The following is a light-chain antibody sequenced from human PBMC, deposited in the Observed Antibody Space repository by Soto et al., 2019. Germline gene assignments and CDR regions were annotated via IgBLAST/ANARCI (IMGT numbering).Light chain of an antibody. CDR2: DVA. CDR3: SSFAGSHVA. Sequence: QSALTQPRSVSGSPGQSVTISCTGTSADVGGYDFVSWYQQLPGNAPKLVIYDVAKRPSGVPDRFSGSKSGNTASLTISGLQAEDASHYYCSSFAGSHVAFGGGTKLTVL. J-gene: IGLJ2*01. V-gene: IGLV2-11*01. CDR1: SADVGGYDF.